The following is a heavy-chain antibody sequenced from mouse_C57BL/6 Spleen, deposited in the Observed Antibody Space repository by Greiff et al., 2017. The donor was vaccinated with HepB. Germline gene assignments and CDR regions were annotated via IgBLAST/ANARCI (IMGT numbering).Heavy chain of an antibody. CDR1: GYTFTTYP. CDR2: FHPYNDDT. CDR3: ARGGLRRGDYYAMDY. V-gene: IGHV1-47*01. D-gene: IGHD2-4*01. J-gene: IGHJ4*01. Sequence: QVQLKESGAELVKPGASVKMSCKASGYTFTTYPIEWMKQNHGKSLEWIGNFHPYNDDTKYNEKFKGKATLTVEKSSSTVYLELSRLTSDYSAVYYCARGGLRRGDYYAMDYWGQGTSVTVSS.